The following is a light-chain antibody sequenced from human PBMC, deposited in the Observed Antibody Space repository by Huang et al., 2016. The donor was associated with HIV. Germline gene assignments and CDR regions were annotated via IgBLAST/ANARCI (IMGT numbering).Light chain of an antibody. Sequence: EIVLTQSPGTLSLSPGERATLSCRASQSVSNNSLAWYQQKPGQAPRLLLYGASSRATGIQDRCSGRGSGTGFTLTISRLEPEDFAVYFCQQYGTLLTFGGGTKVEI. CDR2: GAS. J-gene: IGKJ4*01. V-gene: IGKV3-20*01. CDR1: QSVSNNS. CDR3: QQYGTLLT.